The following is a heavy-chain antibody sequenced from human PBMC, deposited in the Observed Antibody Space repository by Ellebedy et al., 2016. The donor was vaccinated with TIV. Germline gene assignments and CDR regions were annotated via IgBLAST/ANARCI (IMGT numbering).Heavy chain of an antibody. Sequence: GGSLRLXXAASGFTFSSYAMGWVRQAPGKGLEWVSCITYGVGTTYYADSVRGRFTISTDSFKNTLDLQMNSLRAEDTAIYYCVKGTGNSGYYFDSWGQGTLVTVSS. CDR2: ITYGVGTT. CDR3: VKGTGNSGYYFDS. CDR1: GFTFSSYA. V-gene: IGHV3-23*01. D-gene: IGHD3/OR15-3a*01. J-gene: IGHJ4*02.